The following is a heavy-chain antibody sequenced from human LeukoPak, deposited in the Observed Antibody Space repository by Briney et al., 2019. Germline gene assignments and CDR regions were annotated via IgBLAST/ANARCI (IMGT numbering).Heavy chain of an antibody. CDR1: GFTFCSYS. CDR2: ITPSSSHR. V-gene: IGHV3-21*01. Sequence: GGALRLSCAASGFTFCSYSMNGVRQAPRKGVEGVSLITPSSSHRYYAASAQGRLTTSRDNAKNSLYMQMNSLRAEDTAVNYCARTYYYDRSVVFGYWGQATLVTASS. J-gene: IGHJ4*02. CDR3: ARTYYYDRSVVFGY. D-gene: IGHD3-22*01.